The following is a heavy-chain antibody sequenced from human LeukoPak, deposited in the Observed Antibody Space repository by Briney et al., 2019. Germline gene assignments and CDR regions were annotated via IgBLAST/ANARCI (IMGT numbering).Heavy chain of an antibody. CDR3: ARNNGMDV. CDR2: VNRDGSET. CDR1: GFALSSHW. J-gene: IGHJ6*02. Sequence: GGSLRLSCAASGFALSSHWMTWVRQVPGRGPEWVANVNRDGSETYYLDSAKGRFTISKDNAKNSLYLQMNSLRAEDTALYHCARNNGMDVWGQGTTVIVS. V-gene: IGHV3-7*03.